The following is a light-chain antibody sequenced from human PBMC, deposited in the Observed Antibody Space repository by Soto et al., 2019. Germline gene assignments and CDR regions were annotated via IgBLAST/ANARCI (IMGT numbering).Light chain of an antibody. V-gene: IGLV2-14*01. CDR3: SSYTSSSSVV. CDR2: EVS. Sequence: QSALTQPASVSGSPGQSITISCTGTSSDVGGYNYVSWYQQHPGKAPKLMIYEVSNWPSGVSNRFSGSKSGNTASLTISGLQAADEADYYCSSYTSSSSVVFGGGTKLTVL. CDR1: SSDVGGYNY. J-gene: IGLJ2*01.